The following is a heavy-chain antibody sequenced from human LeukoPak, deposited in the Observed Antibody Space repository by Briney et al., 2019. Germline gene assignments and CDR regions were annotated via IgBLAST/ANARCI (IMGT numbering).Heavy chain of an antibody. J-gene: IGHJ5*02. V-gene: IGHV4-61*01. CDR2: IYYSGIT. CDR3: ASYSYGLQDWFDP. Sequence: SATLSLTCTVSGGSVSSGSYYWSWIRQPPGKGLGWIRYIYYSGITNYNPSLKSRFTISVDTSKNQFSLKLSSVTAADTAVYYCASYSYGLQDWFDPWGQGTLVTVSS. CDR1: GGSVSSGSYY. D-gene: IGHD5-18*01.